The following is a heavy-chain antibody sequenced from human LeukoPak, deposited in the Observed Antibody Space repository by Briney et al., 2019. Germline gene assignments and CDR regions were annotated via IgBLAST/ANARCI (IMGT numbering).Heavy chain of an antibody. CDR1: GGSISSSSYY. D-gene: IGHD2-21*02. V-gene: IGHV4-39*07. Sequence: PSETLSLTCTVSGGSISSSSYYWGWIRQPPGKGLEWIGSIYYSGSTYYNPSLKSRVTISVDTSKNQFSLKLSSVTAADTAVYYCARDRGIVVVTWGQGTLVTVSS. CDR3: ARDRGIVVVT. CDR2: IYYSGST. J-gene: IGHJ4*02.